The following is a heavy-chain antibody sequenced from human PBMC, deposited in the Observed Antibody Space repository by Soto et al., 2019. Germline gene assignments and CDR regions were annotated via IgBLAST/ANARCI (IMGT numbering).Heavy chain of an antibody. J-gene: IGHJ6*02. D-gene: IGHD3-16*02. CDR1: GGSFIGYN. CDR3: ARGRIMSTFGGVIVLYGMDV. Sequence: PSETLSLTCAVYGGSFIGYNWSWSRQPPGKGLEWIGEIKHSGSTDYNPSLKSRVTISVDTSKNQFSLKLSSVTAADTAVYYCARGRIMSTFGGVIVLYGMDVWGQGTTVTVSS. V-gene: IGHV4-34*01. CDR2: IKHSGST.